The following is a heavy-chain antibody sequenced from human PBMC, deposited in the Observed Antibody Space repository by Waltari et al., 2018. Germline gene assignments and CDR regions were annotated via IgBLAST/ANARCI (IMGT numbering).Heavy chain of an antibody. Sequence: QLHLQLSGPGLVKPSETLSLTCAVSGTSVTTTNYFWGWIRQPPGKGLEWIGRIYFTGSTDYNPSLKGRVTISIDTSTNQFSLNLRSVTAADTAVYYCARGIWQQLAHFDSWGQGTLVTVSS. V-gene: IGHV4-39*01. CDR2: IYFTGST. CDR3: ARGIWQQLAHFDS. D-gene: IGHD6-13*01. CDR1: GTSVTTTNYF. J-gene: IGHJ4*02.